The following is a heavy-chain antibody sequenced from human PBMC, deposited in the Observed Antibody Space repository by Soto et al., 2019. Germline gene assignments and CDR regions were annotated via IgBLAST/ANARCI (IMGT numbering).Heavy chain of an antibody. D-gene: IGHD2-15*01. V-gene: IGHV1-2*02. J-gene: IGHJ6*02. CDR2: INAQSVDT. CDR3: ARPMVAVPRGGSDFYGVGL. Sequence: QVQLVQSGAEVKKPGASVKVSCRTSGYTFTDYFLHWVRLAPGQGPQWLGWINAQSVDTLYAQKFRGRVTLTRDTSMNTACMELTSLRSDDTAVYFCARPMVAVPRGGSDFYGVGLWGQGTTVTVSS. CDR1: GYTFTDYF.